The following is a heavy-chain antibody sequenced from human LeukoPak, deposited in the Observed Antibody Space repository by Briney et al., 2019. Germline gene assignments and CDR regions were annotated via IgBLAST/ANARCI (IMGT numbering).Heavy chain of an antibody. J-gene: IGHJ4*02. Sequence: SETLSLTCTVSGDSISSSNCYWGWIRQPPGKGLEWIGSIYYSGSTNYNPSLKSRVTISVDTSKNQFSLKLSSVTAADTAVYYCARERVLMVYALPPKEWCFDYWGQGTLVTVSS. D-gene: IGHD2-8*01. CDR3: ARERVLMVYALPPKEWCFDY. CDR2: IYYSGST. V-gene: IGHV4-39*07. CDR1: GDSISSSNCY.